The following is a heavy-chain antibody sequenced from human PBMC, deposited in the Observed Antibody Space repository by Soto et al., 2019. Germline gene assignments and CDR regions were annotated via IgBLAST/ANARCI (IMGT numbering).Heavy chain of an antibody. CDR1: GGSISNYY. CDR2: IYYTGST. Sequence: QVQLQESGPGLVKPSETLSLTCTVSGGSISNYYWSWIRPPPGKGLEWIGYIYYTGSTNYNPSLKSRVTISVDTSKNQFSLKLRSVTAADTAVYYCARHSYHYGSSPFGYWGQGTLVTVSS. CDR3: ARHSYHYGSSPFGY. V-gene: IGHV4-59*01. D-gene: IGHD4-17*01. J-gene: IGHJ4*02.